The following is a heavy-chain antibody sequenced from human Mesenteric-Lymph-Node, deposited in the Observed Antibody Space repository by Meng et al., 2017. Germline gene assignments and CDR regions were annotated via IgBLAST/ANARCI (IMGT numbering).Heavy chain of an antibody. D-gene: IGHD3-22*01. V-gene: IGHV4-31*03. CDR1: GGAISSGGYY. CDR2: IYYSGSN. J-gene: IGHJ2*01. CDR3: ARADPPYDSSGYYRFDL. Sequence: VRVQESAPGLVNTSYTPSTTCPVSGGAISSGGYYWSWIRQHPGKGLEWIGYIYYSGSNYYNPSLKSRVTISVDTSKNQFSLKLSSVTAADTAVYYCARADPPYDSSGYYRFDLWGRGTLVTVSS.